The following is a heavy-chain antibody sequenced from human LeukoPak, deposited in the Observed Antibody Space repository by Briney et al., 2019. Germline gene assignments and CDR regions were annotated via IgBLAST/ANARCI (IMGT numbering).Heavy chain of an antibody. J-gene: IGHJ4*02. CDR2: ITTGTIA. CDR3: ARSPNIVGANDY. CDR1: GFTFSNYA. V-gene: IGHV3-23*01. D-gene: IGHD1-26*01. Sequence: GGSLRLSCTTSGFTFSNYAFSWVRQAPGDGLHWVSAITTGTIAYYGDSVKGRFTISRDNSKNTLYLQMNSLRAEDTAVYYCARSPNIVGANDYWGQGTLVTVSS.